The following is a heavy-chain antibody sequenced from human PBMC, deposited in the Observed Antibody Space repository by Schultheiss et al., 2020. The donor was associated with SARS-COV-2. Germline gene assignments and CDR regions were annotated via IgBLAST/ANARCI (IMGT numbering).Heavy chain of an antibody. Sequence: GGSLRLSCTASGFTFGDYAMSWFRQAPGKGLEWVGFIRSKAYGGTTEYAASVKGRFTISRDDSKSIAYLQMNSLKTEDTAVYYCTRVFPRVVIISYYYYYMDVWGKGTTVTVSS. CDR2: IRSKAYGGTT. J-gene: IGHJ6*03. CDR1: GFTFGDYA. CDR3: TRVFPRVVIISYYYYYMDV. D-gene: IGHD3-3*01. V-gene: IGHV3-49*03.